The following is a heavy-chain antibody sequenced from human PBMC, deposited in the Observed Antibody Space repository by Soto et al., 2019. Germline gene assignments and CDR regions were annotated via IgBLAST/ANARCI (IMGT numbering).Heavy chain of an antibody. D-gene: IGHD4-17*01. CDR1: GFTFSNAW. CDR3: TTGVYGDYAAWFDP. V-gene: IGHV3-15*01. J-gene: IGHJ5*02. CDR2: IKSKTDGGTT. Sequence: PGGSLRLSCAASGFTFSNAWMSWVRQAPGKGLEWVGRIKSKTDGGTTDYAAPVKGRFTISRDDSKNTLYLQMNSLKTEDTAVYYCTTGVYGDYAAWFDPWGQGTLVTVSS.